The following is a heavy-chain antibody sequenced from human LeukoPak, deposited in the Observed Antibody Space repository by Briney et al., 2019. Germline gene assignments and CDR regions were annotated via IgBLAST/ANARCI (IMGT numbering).Heavy chain of an antibody. CDR3: ARAAGSYGYDY. D-gene: IGHD5-18*01. V-gene: IGHV3-23*01. Sequence: PGGSLRLSCAASGFTFSSYGMSWVRQAPGKGLEWVSAISGSGGSTYYADSVKGRFTISRDNAKNSLYLQMNSLRAEDTAVYYCARAAGSYGYDYWGQGTLVTVSS. CDR1: GFTFSSYG. CDR2: ISGSGGST. J-gene: IGHJ4*02.